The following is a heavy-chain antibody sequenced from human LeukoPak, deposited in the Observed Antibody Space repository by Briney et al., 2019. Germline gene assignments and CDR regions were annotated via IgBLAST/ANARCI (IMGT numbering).Heavy chain of an antibody. V-gene: IGHV4-59*01. CDR3: ARVYGYPTRSYFEY. D-gene: IGHD5-18*01. CDR2: IHFTGTT. CDR1: GDSLSNYY. J-gene: IGHJ4*02. Sequence: PSETLSLTCTVSGDSLSNYYWNWIRQPPGKGLEWIGYIHFTGTTNYNPSLGRRVTISVDTSKNLFSLKLRSVTAADPAVYYCARVYGYPTRSYFEYWGQGTLVTVSS.